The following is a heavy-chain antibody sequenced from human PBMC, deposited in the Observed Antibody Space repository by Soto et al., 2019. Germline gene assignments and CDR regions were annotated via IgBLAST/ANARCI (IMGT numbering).Heavy chain of an antibody. CDR3: ARESYITLFGVALRGMDY. Sequence: SEALSLTCAGFAYSIRRGDHWGWIRQPPGKGLEWIGTIYETGKTYYNPSLKSRVTISVDTSKNQFSLKLSSVTAADTAVYYCARESYITLFGVALRGMDYWGQGNLVTVS. CDR1: AYSIRRGDH. J-gene: IGHJ4*02. CDR2: IYETGKT. D-gene: IGHD3-3*01. V-gene: IGHV4-38-2*02.